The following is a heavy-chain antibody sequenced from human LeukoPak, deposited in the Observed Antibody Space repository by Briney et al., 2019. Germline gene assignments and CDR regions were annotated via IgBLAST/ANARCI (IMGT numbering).Heavy chain of an antibody. V-gene: IGHV3-7*01. CDR2: ISPGGGDK. CDR1: GFIFSNYW. D-gene: IGHD3-3*01. CDR3: ARSLDAASGFLGY. J-gene: IGHJ4*02. Sequence: PGGSLRLSCSGSGFIFSNYWMSWVRQAPGKGPEWVADISPGGGDKYYVDTVKGRFTISRDNAKNSLSLQMNSLRAEDTAMYYCARSLDAASGFLGYWGQGSLVTVSS.